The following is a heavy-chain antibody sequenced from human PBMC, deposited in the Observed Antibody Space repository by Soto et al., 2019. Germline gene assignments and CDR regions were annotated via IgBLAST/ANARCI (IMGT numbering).Heavy chain of an antibody. CDR2: IKQDGSGK. J-gene: IGHJ4*02. D-gene: IGHD3-9*01. Sequence: GGSLRLSCAASGFTFSSYWMSWVRQAPGKGLEWVANIKQDGSGKYYVDSVKGRVTISRDNAKNSLYLQMNSLRAEDTGVYYCARASPYDILTGYYKWGYYFDYWGQGTLVTVSS. V-gene: IGHV3-7*01. CDR3: ARASPYDILTGYYKWGYYFDY. CDR1: GFTFSSYW.